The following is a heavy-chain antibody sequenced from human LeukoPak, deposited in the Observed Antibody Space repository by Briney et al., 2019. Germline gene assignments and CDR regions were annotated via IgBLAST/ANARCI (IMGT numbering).Heavy chain of an antibody. V-gene: IGHV4-59*11. CDR2: ISHGGQT. J-gene: IGHJ4*02. CDR3: ARDTYYTSGTYYIDYFDS. D-gene: IGHD3-10*01. CDR1: AGSMSSHY. Sequence: SETLSLTCTVSAGSMSSHYWSWVRQPPAKALEWIGYISHGGQTLSNPSLSSRVTISVDTSNNQFSLKLTSVTAADTAVYFCARDTYYTSGTYYIDYFDSWGQGALVTVSS.